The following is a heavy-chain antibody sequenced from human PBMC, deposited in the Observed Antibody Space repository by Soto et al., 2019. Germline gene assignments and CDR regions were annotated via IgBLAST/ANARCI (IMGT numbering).Heavy chain of an antibody. D-gene: IGHD6-19*01. CDR1: GFTFSSYG. CDR2: IWYDGSNK. CDR3: ASSGYSSVSGAFDI. Sequence: PGGSLRLSCAASGFTFSSYGMHWVRQAPGKGLEWVAVIWYDGSNKYYADSVKGRFTISRDNSKNTLYLQMNSLRAEDTAVYYCASSGYSSVSGAFDIWGQGTMVTVSS. J-gene: IGHJ3*02. V-gene: IGHV3-33*01.